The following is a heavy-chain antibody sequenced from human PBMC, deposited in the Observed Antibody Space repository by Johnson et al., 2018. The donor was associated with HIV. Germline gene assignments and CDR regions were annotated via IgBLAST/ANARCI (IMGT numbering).Heavy chain of an antibody. CDR2: ISWDGGST. V-gene: IGHV3-43D*03. J-gene: IGHJ3*02. CDR1: GFTFDDYA. CDR3: ARGAWPYYDILTWAGAFDI. Sequence: VQLVESGGVVVQPGGSLRLSCAASGFTFDDYAMHWVRQAPGKGLEWVSLISWDGGSTYYADSMKGRFTISRDNSKNSLYLQMNSLIPEDTALYYCARGAWPYYDILTWAGAFDIWGQGTMVTVSS. D-gene: IGHD3-9*01.